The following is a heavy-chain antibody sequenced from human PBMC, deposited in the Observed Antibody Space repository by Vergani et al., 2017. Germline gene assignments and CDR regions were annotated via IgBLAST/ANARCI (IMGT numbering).Heavy chain of an antibody. D-gene: IGHD3-10*01. CDR2: IRSKAYGGTT. V-gene: IGHV3-73*01. CDR3: TRVNYYGSGGLDY. Sequence: EVQLVESGGGLVQPGGSLKLSCAASGFTFSGSAMHWVRQASGKGLEWVGRIRSKAYGGTTEYAASVKGRFTISRDDSKSIAYLQMNSLKTEDTAVYYCTRVNYYGSGGLDYWGQGTLVTVSS. J-gene: IGHJ4*02. CDR1: GFTFSGSA.